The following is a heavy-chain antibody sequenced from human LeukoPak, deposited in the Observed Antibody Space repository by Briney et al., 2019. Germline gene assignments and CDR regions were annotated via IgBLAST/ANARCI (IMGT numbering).Heavy chain of an antibody. CDR2: INPNSGGT. CDR3: ARGSGSYTPFDY. Sequence: ASVKVSCKASGYTFTGYYMHWVRQAPGQGLEWMGWINPNSGGTNYAQKFQGRVTMTRDTSISTAYMELSRLGSDDTAVYYCARGSGSYTPFDYWGQGTLVTVSS. D-gene: IGHD1-26*01. V-gene: IGHV1-2*02. CDR1: GYTFTGYY. J-gene: IGHJ4*02.